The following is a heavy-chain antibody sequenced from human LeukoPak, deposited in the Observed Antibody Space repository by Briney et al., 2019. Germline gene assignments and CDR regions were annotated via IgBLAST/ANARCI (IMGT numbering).Heavy chain of an antibody. J-gene: IGHJ3*02. Sequence: SVKVSCKASGGTFSSYAISWVRQAPGQGLEWMGGIIPIFGTANYAQKFQGRVTITTDESTSTAYMELSSLRSEDTAVYYCARELIQRDAFDIWGQGTMVTVSS. CDR3: ARELIQRDAFDI. V-gene: IGHV1-69*05. D-gene: IGHD5-18*01. CDR1: GGTFSSYA. CDR2: IIPIFGTA.